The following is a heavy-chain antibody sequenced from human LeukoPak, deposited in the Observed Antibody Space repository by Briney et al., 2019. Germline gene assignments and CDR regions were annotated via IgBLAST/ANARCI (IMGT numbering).Heavy chain of an antibody. CDR2: ISSSSSYI. J-gene: IGHJ5*02. CDR1: GFTFSSYS. CDR3: ARDRWGITMISGFDP. D-gene: IGHD3-22*01. Sequence: GGSLRLSCAASGFTFSSYSMNWVRQAPGKGLGWVSSISSSSSYIYYADSVKGRFTISRDNAKNSLYLQMNSLRAEDTAVYYCARDRWGITMISGFDPWGQGTLVTVSS. V-gene: IGHV3-21*01.